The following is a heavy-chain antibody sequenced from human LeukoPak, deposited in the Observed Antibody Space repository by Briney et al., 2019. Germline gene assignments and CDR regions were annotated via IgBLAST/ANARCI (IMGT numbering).Heavy chain of an antibody. J-gene: IGHJ4*02. CDR1: GGSMSTYY. CDR2: IYDSLST. D-gene: IGHD6-13*01. CDR3: ARRSWYVDY. Sequence: ASETLSLTCTVSGGSMSTYYWSWIRQPPGKGLEWIGYIYDSLSTDYTPSLKSRVTISVDMSKNQFSLKLASVTAAATAVYYCARRSWYVDYWGQGTLVTVSS. V-gene: IGHV4-59*01.